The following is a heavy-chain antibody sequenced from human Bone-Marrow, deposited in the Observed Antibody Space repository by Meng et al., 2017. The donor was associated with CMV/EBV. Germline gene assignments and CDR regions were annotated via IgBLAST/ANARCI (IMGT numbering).Heavy chain of an antibody. CDR2: IVVGSGNT. V-gene: IGHV1-58*01. D-gene: IGHD2-15*01. CDR3: SARIHILRVNTQDMSSGEAFDI. J-gene: IGHJ3*02. CDR1: GFTFTSSS. Sequence: SAQVTCKASGFTFTSSSVQWVRQARGQRLEWIGWIVVGSGNTNYAQKFQERVTITRDMSTSTAYMEQSSLRSEDTAVYYCSARIHILRVNTQDMSSGEAFDIWGQGTMVTVSS.